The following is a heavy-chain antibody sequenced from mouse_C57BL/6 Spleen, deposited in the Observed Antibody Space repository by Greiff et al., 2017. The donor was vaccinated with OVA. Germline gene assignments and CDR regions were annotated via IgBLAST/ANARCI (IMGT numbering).Heavy chain of an antibody. CDR1: GYTFTDYY. J-gene: IGHJ4*01. CDR2: INPNNGGT. D-gene: IGHD2-2*01. CDR3: ARSGLPPYAMDY. V-gene: IGHV1-26*01. Sequence: EVQLQQSGPELVKPGASVKISCKASGYTFTDYYMNWVKQSHGKSLEWIGDINPNNGGTSYNQKFKGKATLTVDKSSSTAYMELRSLTSEDSAVYYCARSGLPPYAMDYWGQGTSVTVSS.